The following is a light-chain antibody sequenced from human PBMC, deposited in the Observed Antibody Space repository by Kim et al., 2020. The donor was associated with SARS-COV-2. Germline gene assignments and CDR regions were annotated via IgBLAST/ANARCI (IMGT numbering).Light chain of an antibody. CDR2: KVS. CDR1: QSLVNSDGNTY. V-gene: IGKV2-30*01. Sequence: PAANDCRSSQSLVNSDGNTYLNWFQQRPGQSPRRLMYKVSCRDSGDPDRVSGSGSGTDFTLKVSRVETEDVGIYYCMQTTHLRRTFVQGTKVDIK. J-gene: IGKJ1*01. CDR3: MQTTHLRRT.